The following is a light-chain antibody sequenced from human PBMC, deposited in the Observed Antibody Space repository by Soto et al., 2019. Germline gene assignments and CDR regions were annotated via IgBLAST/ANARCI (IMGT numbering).Light chain of an antibody. J-gene: IGKJ1*01. CDR1: QSVDAY. CDR3: QQRSPWSPT. V-gene: IGKV3-11*01. Sequence: EIVLTQSPATLSLSPGDRATLSCRASQSVDAYLAWYQQRPGQAPRLLMFDATNRATGTPTRFSGRGSGTDFTLTISSLEPEDFAVYYCQQRSPWSPTFGQGTKVEIK. CDR2: DAT.